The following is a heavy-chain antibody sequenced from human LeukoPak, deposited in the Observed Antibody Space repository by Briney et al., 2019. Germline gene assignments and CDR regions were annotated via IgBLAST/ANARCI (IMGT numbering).Heavy chain of an antibody. V-gene: IGHV4-34*01. Sequence: PSETLSLTCAVYGGSFSGYYWSWIRQPPGKGLEWIGEINHSGSTNYNPSLKSRVTISVDTSKNQFSLKLSSVTAADTAVYYCARGAGNYGYYYYYYMDVWGKGTTVTVSS. CDR2: INHSGST. CDR1: GGSFSGYY. CDR3: ARGAGNYGYYYYYYMDV. J-gene: IGHJ6*03. D-gene: IGHD1-7*01.